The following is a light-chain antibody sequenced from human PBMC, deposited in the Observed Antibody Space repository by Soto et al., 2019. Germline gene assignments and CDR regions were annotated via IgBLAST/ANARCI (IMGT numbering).Light chain of an antibody. Sequence: QSVLTQSPSVSAAPGQKVTISCSGSSSNIGNNYVSWYQQLPGTAPKLLIYDNNKRPSGIPDRFSGSKSGTSGTLAISGLRSEDEADYSCATWDDNLSGVVFGGGTKLTVL. CDR1: SSNIGNNY. CDR2: DNN. CDR3: ATWDDNLSGVV. J-gene: IGLJ3*02. V-gene: IGLV1-51*01.